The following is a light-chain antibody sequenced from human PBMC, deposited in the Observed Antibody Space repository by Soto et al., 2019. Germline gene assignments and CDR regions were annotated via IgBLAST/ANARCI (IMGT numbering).Light chain of an antibody. Sequence: IVMTQSPATLSVSPGERVTLSCRASQSVSNNLAWYQQKPGQAPRLLIYAASTRATGLPARFSGSGSGTPFTLTISSLQSEDFAVYYCQQYNNWPPLTFGGGTKVEIK. CDR3: QQYNNWPPLT. V-gene: IGKV3-15*01. CDR2: AAS. CDR1: QSVSNN. J-gene: IGKJ4*01.